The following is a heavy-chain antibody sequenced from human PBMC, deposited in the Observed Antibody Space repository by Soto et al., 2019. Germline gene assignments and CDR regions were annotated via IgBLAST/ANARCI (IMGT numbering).Heavy chain of an antibody. CDR2: IYYSGST. D-gene: IGHD3-3*01. CDR1: GGSISSGGYY. J-gene: IGHJ5*02. CDR3: ARLGYDFWSGGGWFDP. V-gene: IGHV4-31*03. Sequence: TLSLTCTVSGGSISSGGYYWSWIRQHPGKGLEWIGYIYYSGSTYYNPSLKSRVTISVDTSKNQFSLKLSSVTAADTAVYYCARLGYDFWSGGGWFDPWGQGTLVTVSS.